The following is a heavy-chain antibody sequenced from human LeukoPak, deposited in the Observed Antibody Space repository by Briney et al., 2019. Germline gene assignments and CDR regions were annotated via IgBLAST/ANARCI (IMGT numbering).Heavy chain of an antibody. D-gene: IGHD6-6*01. CDR2: IYTSGST. J-gene: IGHJ4*02. CDR3: AREGAARNFDY. Sequence: SQTLSLTCTVSGGSVSSGTYYWTWMRQPAGKGLEWIGRIYTSGSTNFNPSLKSRVSISLDTSQNQFSLKVSTVTAADTAAYYCAREGAARNFDYWGQGILVTVS. CDR1: GGSVSSGTYY. V-gene: IGHV4-61*02.